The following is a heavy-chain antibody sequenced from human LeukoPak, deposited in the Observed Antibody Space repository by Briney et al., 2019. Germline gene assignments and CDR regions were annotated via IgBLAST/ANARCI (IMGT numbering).Heavy chain of an antibody. D-gene: IGHD2-2*01. V-gene: IGHV1-69*05. J-gene: IGHJ6*03. CDR2: IIPIFGTA. CDR3: ARANIVVVPAAMISHYYYYYMDV. Sequence: SVKVSCKAFGGTFSSYAISWVRQAPGQGLEWMGGIIPIFGTANYAQKFQGRVTITTDESTSTAYMELSSLRSEDTAVYYCARANIVVVPAAMISHYYYYYMDVWGKGTTITVSS. CDR1: GGTFSSYA.